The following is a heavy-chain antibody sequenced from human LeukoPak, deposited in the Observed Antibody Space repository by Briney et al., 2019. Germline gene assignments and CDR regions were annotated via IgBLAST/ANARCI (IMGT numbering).Heavy chain of an antibody. Sequence: GGSLRLSCSASGFTFSSYSMNWVRQAPGKGLEWVSSITSSSSYIYYADSVEGRFTISRDNAKNSLYLQMRRRRSEDTAEYCCTSQTDSDYWGQGTLVTVSS. CDR2: ITSSSSYI. D-gene: IGHD3-22*01. CDR1: GFTFSSYS. V-gene: IGHV3-21*01. CDR3: TSQTDSDY. J-gene: IGHJ4*02.